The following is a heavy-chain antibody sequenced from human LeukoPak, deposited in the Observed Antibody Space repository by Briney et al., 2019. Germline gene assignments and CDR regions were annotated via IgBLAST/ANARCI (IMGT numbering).Heavy chain of an antibody. CDR1: GFTFSLYA. D-gene: IGHD1-26*01. V-gene: IGHV3-23*01. CDR3: AKHDSGNFIYFDS. J-gene: IGHJ4*02. CDR2: ITGSGGTT. Sequence: GGSLRLSCAASGFTFSLYAMSWVRQAPGKGLEWVSGITGSGGTTYYADSVKGRFTLSRDNSNNTLYLQMNSLGAEDTAVYYCAKHDSGNFIYFDSWGQGALVTVSS.